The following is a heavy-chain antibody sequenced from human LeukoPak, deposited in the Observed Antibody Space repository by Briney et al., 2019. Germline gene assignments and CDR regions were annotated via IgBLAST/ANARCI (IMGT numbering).Heavy chain of an antibody. CDR2: IYPGDSDT. CDR1: GYSFTSYW. CDR3: ARRFDSSGYPENDAFDI. J-gene: IGHJ3*02. Sequence: GESLKISCKGSGYSFTSYWIGWVRQMPGKDLEWMGIIYPGDSDTRYSPSFQGQVTISADKSISTAYLQWSSLKASDTAMYYCARRFDSSGYPENDAFDIWGQGTMVTVSS. D-gene: IGHD3-22*01. V-gene: IGHV5-51*01.